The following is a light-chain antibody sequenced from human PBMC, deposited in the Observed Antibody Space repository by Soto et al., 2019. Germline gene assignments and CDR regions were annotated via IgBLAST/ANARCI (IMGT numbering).Light chain of an antibody. CDR1: QSVSSSY. CDR3: QQYGYSSIT. Sequence: EIVLTQSPGTLSLSPGGRATLSCRASQSVSSSYLAWYQQKPGQAPMLLIYGASNSATGIPDRFSGSGSGTDFTLTISRLEPEDVAVYYCQQYGYSSITFGQGTRLEIK. CDR2: GAS. V-gene: IGKV3-20*01. J-gene: IGKJ5*01.